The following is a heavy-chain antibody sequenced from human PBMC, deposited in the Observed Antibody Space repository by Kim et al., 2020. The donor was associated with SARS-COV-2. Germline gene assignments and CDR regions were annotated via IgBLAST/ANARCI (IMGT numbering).Heavy chain of an antibody. J-gene: IGHJ4*02. CDR1: GFTFGSFE. D-gene: IGHD2-8*02. CDR2: IGAGGGPI. Sequence: GGSLRLSCVGSGFTFGSFEMNWVRQAPGKGLQWVSSIGAGGGPIYYADSVRGRFTISRDNAKKSLYLQMNSLSAEDTAVYYCARGPSWVEYLRHYFDSWGQGAPGTVSS. CDR3: ARGPSWVEYLRHYFDS. V-gene: IGHV3-48*03.